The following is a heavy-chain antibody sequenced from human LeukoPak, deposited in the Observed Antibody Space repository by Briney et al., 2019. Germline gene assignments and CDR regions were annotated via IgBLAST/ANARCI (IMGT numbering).Heavy chain of an antibody. J-gene: IGHJ4*02. CDR3: ARTGYSSGWYTGDYFDY. Sequence: PSETLSLTCAVYGGSFSGYYWSWIRQPPGKGLEWIGEINHSGSTNCNPSLKSRVTISVDTSKNQFSLKLSSVTAADTAVYYCARTGYSSGWYTGDYFDYWGQGTLVTVSS. CDR2: INHSGST. V-gene: IGHV4-34*01. D-gene: IGHD6-19*01. CDR1: GGSFSGYY.